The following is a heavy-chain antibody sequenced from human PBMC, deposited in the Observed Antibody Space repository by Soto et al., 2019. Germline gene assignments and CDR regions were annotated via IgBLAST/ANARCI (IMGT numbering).Heavy chain of an antibody. J-gene: IGHJ6*02. Sequence: GVALRLSCEASGVIFSSHGMHGVRQAPGKGLEWVAVIWYDGSSKFYADSVKGRFTISRDNSKNTLYLQMNSLRADDTAVYYCEIVPVDIAMDPTEFDAWGQRNKVTVSS. CDR2: IWYDGSSK. V-gene: IGHV3-33*01. CDR1: GVIFSSHG. CDR3: EIVPVDIAMDPTEFDA. D-gene: IGHD5-18*01.